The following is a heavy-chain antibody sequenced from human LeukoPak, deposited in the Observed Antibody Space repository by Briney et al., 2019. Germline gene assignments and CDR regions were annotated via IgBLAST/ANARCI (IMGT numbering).Heavy chain of an antibody. CDR2: IYYSGST. J-gene: IGHJ4*02. CDR3: ARAGWLQPIDY. D-gene: IGHD5-24*01. CDR1: GGFISSHY. Sequence: SETLSLTCTVSGGFISSHYWSWIRQPPGKGLEWIGYIYYSGSTNYNPSLKSRVTISVDTSKNQFSLKLSSVTAADTAVYYCARAGWLQPIDYWGQGTLVTVSS. V-gene: IGHV4-59*11.